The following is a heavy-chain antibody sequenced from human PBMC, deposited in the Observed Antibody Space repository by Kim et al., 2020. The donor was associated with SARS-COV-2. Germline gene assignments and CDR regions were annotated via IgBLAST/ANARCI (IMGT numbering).Heavy chain of an antibody. J-gene: IGHJ4*01. CDR2: ISWDGDTS. CDR3: AKGGRWTTSFNDFDY. V-gene: IGHV3-43*01. Sequence: GGSLRLSCAASGFTFDDYTMHWVRQAPGKGLEWVSLISWDGDTSYYADSMKGRFTISRDNRKNSLYLQMNSLRTEDTAFYYCAKGGRWTTSFNDFDYWG. D-gene: IGHD3-3*01. CDR1: GFTFDDYT.